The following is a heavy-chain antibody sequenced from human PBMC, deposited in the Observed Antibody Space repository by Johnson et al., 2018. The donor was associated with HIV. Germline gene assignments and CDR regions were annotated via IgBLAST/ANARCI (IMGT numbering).Heavy chain of an antibody. D-gene: IGHD3-22*01. CDR1: GFTFSSYA. V-gene: IGHV3-33*08. Sequence: QVQLVESGGGVVQPGGSLRLSCAASGFTFSSYAMSWVRQAPGKGLEWVAVIWYDGSNKYYADSVKGRFTISRDNAKNTLYLQMNGLRAEDTAVYYCAREGREDSIGYDRFDIWGQGTMVTVSS. CDR2: IWYDGSNK. J-gene: IGHJ3*02. CDR3: AREGREDSIGYDRFDI.